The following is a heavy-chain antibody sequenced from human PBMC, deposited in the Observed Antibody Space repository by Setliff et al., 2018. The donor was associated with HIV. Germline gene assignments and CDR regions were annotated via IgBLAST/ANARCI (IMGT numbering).Heavy chain of an antibody. CDR2: IYYSGST. V-gene: IGHV4-39*01. CDR3: ATHVVDRGSYYYYYMDV. Sequence: SETLSLTCTVSGGSISSSSYYWGWIRQPPGKGLEWIGSIYYSGSTYCNPSLKSRVIISIDMSKNQFSLKLSSVTAADTAVYYCATHVVDRGSYYYYYMDVWGKGTTVTVSS. J-gene: IGHJ6*03. CDR1: GGSISSSSYY. D-gene: IGHD2-15*01.